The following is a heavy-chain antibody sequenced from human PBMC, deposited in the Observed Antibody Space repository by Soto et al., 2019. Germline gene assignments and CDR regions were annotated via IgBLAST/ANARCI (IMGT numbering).Heavy chain of an antibody. CDR3: AREIPIAVAATDDY. Sequence: QVQLVQSGAEVKKPGASVKVSCKASGYTFTSYDINWVRQATGQGLEWMGWMNPNSGNTGYAQKFQGRVTMTRNTSISTAYMELRSLRSEDTAVYFCAREIPIAVAATDDYWGQGTLVTVSS. V-gene: IGHV1-8*01. CDR2: MNPNSGNT. CDR1: GYTFTSYD. D-gene: IGHD6-19*01. J-gene: IGHJ4*02.